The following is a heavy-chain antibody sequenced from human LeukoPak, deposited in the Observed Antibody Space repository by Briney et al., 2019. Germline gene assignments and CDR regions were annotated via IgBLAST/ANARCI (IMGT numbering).Heavy chain of an antibody. CDR1: GFTFSSYW. J-gene: IGHJ4*02. V-gene: IGHV3-7*01. CDR3: TRGAPLWDY. Sequence: GGSLRLSCAASGFTFSSYWMNWARQAPGKGLEWVASINHNGNVNYYVDSVKGRFTISRDNAKNSLCLQMNSLRAEDTAVYYCTRGAPLWDYWGQGTLVTVSS. CDR2: INHNGNVN.